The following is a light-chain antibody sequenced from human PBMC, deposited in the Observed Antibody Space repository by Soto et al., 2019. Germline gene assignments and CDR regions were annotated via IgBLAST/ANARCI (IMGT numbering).Light chain of an antibody. CDR2: EVS. J-gene: IGLJ2*01. V-gene: IGLV2-14*01. CDR1: SSDVGDYKY. Sequence: QSALTQPASVSGSPGQSITISCTGTSSDVGDYKYVSWYQQHPGKAPKLMVYEVSNRPSGVSSRFSGSKSGSTASLTISGLQAEDEADYYCTSNTNSIVLFGGGTKVTVL. CDR3: TSNTNSIVL.